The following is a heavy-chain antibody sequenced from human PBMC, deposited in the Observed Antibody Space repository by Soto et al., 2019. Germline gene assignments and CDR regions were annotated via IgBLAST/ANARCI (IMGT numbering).Heavy chain of an antibody. CDR1: GGTFSSYA. D-gene: IGHD6-13*01. V-gene: IGHV1-69*13. CDR3: AREGEIGAWQQLANRYYYYGMDV. J-gene: IGHJ6*02. Sequence: ASVKVSCKASGGTFSSYAISWVRQAPGQGLEWMGGIIPIFGTANYAQKFQGRVTITADESTSTAYMELSSLRSEDTAVYYCAREGEIGAWQQLANRYYYYGMDVWGQGTTVTVSS. CDR2: IIPIFGTA.